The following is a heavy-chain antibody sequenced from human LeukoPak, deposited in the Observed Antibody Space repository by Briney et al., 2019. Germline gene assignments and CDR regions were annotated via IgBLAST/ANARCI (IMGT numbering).Heavy chain of an antibody. D-gene: IGHD3/OR15-3a*01. CDR1: GGSISGYH. V-gene: IGHV4-59*08. CDR2: IYYSGST. CDR3: ARHLGLKGFDP. Sequence: SETLSLTCTVSGGSISGYHWSWIRQPPGKGLEWIGYIYYSGSTNYNPSLKSRVTISIDTSKNQFSLKLGSVAAADMAVYYRARHLGLKGFDPWGQGTLVTVSS. J-gene: IGHJ5*02.